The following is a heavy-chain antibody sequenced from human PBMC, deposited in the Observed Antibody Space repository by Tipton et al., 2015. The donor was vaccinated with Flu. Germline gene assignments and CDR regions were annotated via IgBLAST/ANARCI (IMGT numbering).Heavy chain of an antibody. J-gene: IGHJ4*02. CDR1: GSSFSSYW. Sequence: QLVQSGAEVKKPGESLKISCKGSGSSFSSYWIAWVRQMPGKGLEWMGIIYPDDSDTKYSPSFQGHVTFSADKPVNTAYLQWSSLKASDTAIYFCVRQNCGGDCYPDYWGQGTLVTVSS. CDR3: VRQNCGGDCYPDY. D-gene: IGHD2-21*02. V-gene: IGHV5-51*04. CDR2: IYPDDSDT.